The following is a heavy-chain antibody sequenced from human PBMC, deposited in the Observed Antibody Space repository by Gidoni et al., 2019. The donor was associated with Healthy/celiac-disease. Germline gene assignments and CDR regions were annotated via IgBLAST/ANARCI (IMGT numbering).Heavy chain of an antibody. V-gene: IGHV3-23*01. J-gene: IGHJ3*02. D-gene: IGHD4-4*01. Sequence: EVQLLESGGGLVQPGGSLRLSSSAPGFTISSYAMSWVRQAPGKGLEWVSAISGSGGSTYYADSVKGRFTISRDNSKNTLYLQMNSLRAEDTAVYYCAKDYIGSNYHDAFDIWGQGTMVTVSS. CDR1: GFTISSYA. CDR3: AKDYIGSNYHDAFDI. CDR2: ISGSGGST.